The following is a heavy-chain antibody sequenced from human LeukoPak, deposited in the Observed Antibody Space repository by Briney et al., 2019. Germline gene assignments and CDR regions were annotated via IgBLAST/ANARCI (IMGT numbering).Heavy chain of an antibody. V-gene: IGHV4-61*02. CDR2: IYTSGST. CDR1: GGSISSGSYY. CDR3: AREGYSYGVGGADY. J-gene: IGHJ4*02. Sequence: SETLSLTCTVSGGSISSGSYYWSWIRQPAGKGLEWIGRIYTSGSTNYNPSLKSRVTISVDTSKNQFSLKLSSVTAADTAVYYCAREGYSYGVGGADYWGQGTLVTVSS. D-gene: IGHD5-18*01.